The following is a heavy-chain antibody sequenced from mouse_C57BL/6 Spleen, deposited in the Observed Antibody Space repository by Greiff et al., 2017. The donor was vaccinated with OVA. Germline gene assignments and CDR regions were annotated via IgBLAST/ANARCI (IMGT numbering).Heavy chain of an antibody. CDR1: GYTFTSYW. CDR3: ARQVTTVVGFDY. Sequence: QVQLQQSGAELVRPGTSVKLSCKASGYTFTSYWMHWVKQRPGQGLEWIGVIDPSDSYTNYNQKFKGKATLTVDTSSSTAYMQLSSLTSEDSAVYYCARQVTTVVGFDYWGQGTTLTVSS. CDR2: IDPSDSYT. D-gene: IGHD1-1*01. V-gene: IGHV1-59*01. J-gene: IGHJ2*01.